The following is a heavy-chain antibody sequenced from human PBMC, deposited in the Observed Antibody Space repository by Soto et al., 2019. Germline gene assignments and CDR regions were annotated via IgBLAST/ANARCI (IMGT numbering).Heavy chain of an antibody. D-gene: IGHD3-22*01. J-gene: IGHJ4*02. CDR3: ARARGGYYYDSSGYWNY. CDR1: GYTFTSYG. Sequence: GASVKVSCKASGYTFTSYGISWVRQAPGQGLEWMGWISAYNGNTNYAQKLQGRVTMTTDTSTSTAYMELRSLRSDDTAVYYCARARGGYYYDSSGYWNYWGKGTLVTVS. V-gene: IGHV1-18*04. CDR2: ISAYNGNT.